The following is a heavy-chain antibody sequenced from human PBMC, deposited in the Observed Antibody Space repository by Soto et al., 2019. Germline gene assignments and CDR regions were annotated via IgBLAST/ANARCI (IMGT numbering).Heavy chain of an antibody. D-gene: IGHD1-26*01. CDR2: IYSGGTT. CDR3: ESQSLYSGSYYLDY. Sequence: PGGSLRLSCAASGVTARTNHVSWVRQAPGKGLEWVSVIYSGGTTSYADAVKGRFTISRDNSKNTLYLQMNSLRAEDTAVYYCESQSLYSGSYYLDYWGQGTLVTAPQ. V-gene: IGHV3-66*04. J-gene: IGHJ4*02. CDR1: GVTARTNH.